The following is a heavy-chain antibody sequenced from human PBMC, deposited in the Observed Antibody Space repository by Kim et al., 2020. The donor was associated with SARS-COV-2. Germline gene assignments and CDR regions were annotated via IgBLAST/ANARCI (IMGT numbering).Heavy chain of an antibody. CDR3: AKDGSDYGMDV. D-gene: IGHD3-10*01. CDR2: K. J-gene: IGHJ6*02. Sequence: KYYADSVKGRFTISRDNSKNTLYLQMNSLRAEDTAVYYCAKDGSDYGMDVWGQGTTVTVSS. V-gene: IGHV3-30*02.